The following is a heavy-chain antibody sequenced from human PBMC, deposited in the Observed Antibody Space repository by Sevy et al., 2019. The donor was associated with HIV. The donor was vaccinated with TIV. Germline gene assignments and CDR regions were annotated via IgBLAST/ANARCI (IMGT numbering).Heavy chain of an antibody. CDR1: GFTFSSYS. J-gene: IGHJ6*02. Sequence: GGSLRLSCAASGFTFSSYSMNWVRQAPGKGLEWVSSISSSSSYIYYADSVKGRFTISRDNAKNSLYLQMNSLGAEDTAVYYCAGGQQLENYYYYGMDVWGQGTTVTVSS. V-gene: IGHV3-21*01. D-gene: IGHD6-13*01. CDR3: AGGQQLENYYYYGMDV. CDR2: ISSSSSYI.